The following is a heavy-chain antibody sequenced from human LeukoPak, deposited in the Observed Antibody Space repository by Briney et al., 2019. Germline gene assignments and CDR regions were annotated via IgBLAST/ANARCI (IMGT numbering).Heavy chain of an antibody. V-gene: IGHV3-30*02. J-gene: IGHJ3*02. Sequence: GGSLRLSCAASGFTFSSYGMHWVRQAPGKGLEWVAFIRYDGSNKYYADSVKGRFTISRDNSKNTLYLQMNSLRAEDTAVYYCAKTPGGGIAARGEGAFDIWGQGTMVTVSS. D-gene: IGHD6-6*01. CDR2: IRYDGSNK. CDR1: GFTFSSYG. CDR3: AKTPGGGIAARGEGAFDI.